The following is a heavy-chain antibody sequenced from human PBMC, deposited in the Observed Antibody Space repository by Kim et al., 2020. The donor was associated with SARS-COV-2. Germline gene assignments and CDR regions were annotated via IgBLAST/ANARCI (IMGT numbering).Heavy chain of an antibody. D-gene: IGHD3-3*01. V-gene: IGHV4-61*05. Sequence: YNPSLKTRVSISVHESKNQFALNLTSVTAADTAVYYCAGRAIFDYYFGMDVWGQGTTVTVSS. CDR3: AGRAIFDYYFGMDV. J-gene: IGHJ6*02.